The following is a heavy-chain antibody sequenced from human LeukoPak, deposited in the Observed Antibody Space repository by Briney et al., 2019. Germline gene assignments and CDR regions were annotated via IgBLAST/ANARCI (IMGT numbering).Heavy chain of an antibody. Sequence: NPGGCLRLSCAASGFTFSGYTMNWVRQAPGKGLEWVSSISSSISYIYYADSVKGRFTISRDNAKNSLYLQMNSLRAEDRAVYYCARDFLGQQLPWGQGTLVTVSS. V-gene: IGHV3-21*01. CDR1: GFTFSGYT. D-gene: IGHD6-13*01. CDR2: ISSSISYI. J-gene: IGHJ5*02. CDR3: ARDFLGQQLP.